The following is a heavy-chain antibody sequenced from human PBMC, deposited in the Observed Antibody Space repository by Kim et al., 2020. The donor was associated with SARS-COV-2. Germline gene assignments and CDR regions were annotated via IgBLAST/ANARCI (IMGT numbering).Heavy chain of an antibody. D-gene: IGHD1-1*01. Sequence: TIYTATSVKGRCTISRDNARNSLYLTRTSLRAGDTAVYYCARVTTDYFDYWGQGTLVTVSS. CDR2: TI. CDR3: ARVTTDYFDY. J-gene: IGHJ4*02. V-gene: IGHV3-11*04.